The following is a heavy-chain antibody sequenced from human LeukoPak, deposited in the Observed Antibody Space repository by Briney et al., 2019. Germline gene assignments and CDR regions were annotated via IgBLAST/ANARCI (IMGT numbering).Heavy chain of an antibody. Sequence: GGSLRLSCAVSGFTFSNYAMSWVRQAPGKGLEWVSVISGNCDTTYYADSAKGRFTISRDNSKNTLYLQMNSLRAEDTAIYSCAKDYRGSGYFFDVWGQGTMVAVSS. V-gene: IGHV3-23*01. CDR2: ISGNCDTT. D-gene: IGHD3-3*01. CDR3: AKDYRGSGYFFDV. CDR1: GFTFSNYA. J-gene: IGHJ3*01.